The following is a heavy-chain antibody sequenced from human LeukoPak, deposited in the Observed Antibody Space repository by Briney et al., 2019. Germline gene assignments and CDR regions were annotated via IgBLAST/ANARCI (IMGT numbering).Heavy chain of an antibody. CDR2: INPNSGGT. CDR3: ARVPEGNTYYDFWSGYLVDY. CDR1: GYTFTGYY. D-gene: IGHD3-3*01. J-gene: IGHJ4*02. Sequence: ASVKVSCKASGYTFTGYYMHWVRQAPGQGLEWMGWINPNSGGTNYAQKFQGRVTMTRDTSISTAYMELSGLRSEDTAVYYCARVPEGNTYYDFWSGYLVDYWGQGTLVTVSS. V-gene: IGHV1-2*02.